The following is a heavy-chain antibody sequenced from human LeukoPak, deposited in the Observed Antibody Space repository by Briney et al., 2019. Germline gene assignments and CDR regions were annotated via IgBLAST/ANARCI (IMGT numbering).Heavy chain of an antibody. CDR1: GFSFDDYG. D-gene: IGHD6-19*01. Sequence: TGGSLRLSCAASGFSFDDYGMTWVRQAPGKGLEWVATIQPDGSEKYYSDSVKGRFTISRDNSRDSVYLQMNSLRDDDTSIYYCARDASALYWGRGTLVTVSS. J-gene: IGHJ4*02. CDR3: ARDASALY. V-gene: IGHV3-7*01. CDR2: IQPDGSEK.